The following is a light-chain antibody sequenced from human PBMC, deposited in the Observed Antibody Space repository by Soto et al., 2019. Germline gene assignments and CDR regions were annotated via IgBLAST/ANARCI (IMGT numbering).Light chain of an antibody. CDR2: EVS. V-gene: IGLV2-14*01. CDR1: SSDVGGYNY. CDR3: TSYTTSSPYV. J-gene: IGLJ1*01. Sequence: QSALTQPASVSGSPGQSITISCTGTSSDVGGYNYVSWYQQLPGKAPKLMIYEVSNRPSGVSDRFSGSRSGNTASLSISGLHAEDEAYYYCTSYTTSSPYVFGTGTKLTVL.